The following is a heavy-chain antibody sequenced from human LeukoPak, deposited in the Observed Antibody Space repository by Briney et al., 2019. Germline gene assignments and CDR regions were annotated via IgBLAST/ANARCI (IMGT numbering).Heavy chain of an antibody. J-gene: IGHJ4*02. CDR3: AKGTMVRGAPYDY. Sequence: PGGSLRLSCAASGFTFSSYGMHWVRQAPGKGLEWVAVISYDGSNKYYADSVKGRFTISRDNSKNTLYLQMNSLRAEDTAVYYCAKGTMVRGAPYDYWGQGTLVTVSS. V-gene: IGHV3-30*18. CDR2: ISYDGSNK. D-gene: IGHD3-10*01. CDR1: GFTFSSYG.